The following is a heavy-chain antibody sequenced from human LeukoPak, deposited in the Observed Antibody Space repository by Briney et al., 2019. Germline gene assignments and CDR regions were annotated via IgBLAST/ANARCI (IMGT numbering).Heavy chain of an antibody. CDR2: INPNSGGT. D-gene: IGHD3-22*01. V-gene: IGHV1-2*04. CDR1: GYTFTGYY. J-gene: IGHJ4*02. CDR3: ARGAPYYYDSSGYYGGGYFDY. Sequence: ASVKVSCKASGYTFTGYYMHWVRQAPGQGLEWMGWINPNSGGTNYAQKFQGWVTMTRDTSISTAYMELSRLRSDDTAVYYCARGAPYYYDSSGYYGGGYFDYWGQGTLVTVSS.